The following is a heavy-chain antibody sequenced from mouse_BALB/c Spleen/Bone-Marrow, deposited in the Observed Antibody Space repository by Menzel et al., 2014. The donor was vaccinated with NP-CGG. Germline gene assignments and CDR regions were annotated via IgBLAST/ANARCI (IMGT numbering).Heavy chain of an antibody. J-gene: IGHJ4*01. Sequence: VNLVESGPGLVAPSQSLSITCTVSGFSLTGYGVTWIRQPPGKGLEWLGIIWGGGSTFYNSSLRSRLNVSKDNSKSQVFLKMNSLQADDTAMYYCAKLNWVYAMDYWGQGTSVTVSS. D-gene: IGHD4-1*02. CDR1: GFSLTGYG. V-gene: IGHV2-6-5*01. CDR2: IWGGGST. CDR3: AKLNWVYAMDY.